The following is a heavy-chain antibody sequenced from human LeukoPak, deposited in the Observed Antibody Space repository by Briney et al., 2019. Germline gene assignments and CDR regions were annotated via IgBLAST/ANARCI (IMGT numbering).Heavy chain of an antibody. D-gene: IGHD3-16*01. CDR3: ARVIGSYGDSAY. Sequence: GGSLRLSCAASGYTFSSYSINWVRQAPGKGLEWVSYISSTSSAIYYADSVKGRFTISRDNAKNSLYLQMNSLRAEDTAVYYCARVIGSYGDSAYWGQGTLVTVSS. CDR1: GYTFSSYS. J-gene: IGHJ4*02. V-gene: IGHV3-48*04. CDR2: ISSTSSAI.